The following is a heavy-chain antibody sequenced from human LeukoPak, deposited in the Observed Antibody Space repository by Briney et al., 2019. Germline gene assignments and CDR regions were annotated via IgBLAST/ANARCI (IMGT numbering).Heavy chain of an antibody. J-gene: IGHJ3*02. CDR2: INPNSGGT. D-gene: IGHD6-19*01. V-gene: IGHV1-2*02. Sequence: ASVKVSCKASGYTFTGYDMHWVRQAPGQGLEWMGWINPNSGGTNYAQKFQGRVTMTTDTSISTAYMELSRLRSDDTAVYYCARGIAVARGAFDIWGQGTMVSVSS. CDR3: ARGIAVARGAFDI. CDR1: GYTFTGYD.